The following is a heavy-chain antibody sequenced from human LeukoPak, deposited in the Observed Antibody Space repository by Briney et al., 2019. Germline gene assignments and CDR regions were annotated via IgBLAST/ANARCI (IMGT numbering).Heavy chain of an antibody. D-gene: IGHD2/OR15-2a*01. Sequence: SETLSLTCTVSGDSFSSNTYYWGWVRQPPGKGLEWIGSIYSAGGTYYNPSLKSRVTISLDTSKNQFSLKLSSVTAADTAVYYCAGHHPRNTVDFWGQGTLVTVSS. CDR2: IYSAGGT. CDR3: AGHHPRNTVDF. CDR1: GDSFSSNTYY. J-gene: IGHJ4*02. V-gene: IGHV4-39*01.